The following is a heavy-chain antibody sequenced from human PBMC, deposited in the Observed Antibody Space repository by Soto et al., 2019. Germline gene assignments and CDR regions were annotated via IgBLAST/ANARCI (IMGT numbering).Heavy chain of an antibody. CDR1: GGSISSYY. J-gene: IGHJ4*02. V-gene: IGHV4-59*01. Sequence: PSETLSLTCTVSGGSISSYYWSWIRQPPGKGLEWIGYIYYSGSTNYNPSLKSRVTISVDTSKNQFSLKLSSVTTADTAVYYCVRAGGGWSFDRWGQGTLVTVSS. CDR2: IYYSGST. CDR3: VRAGGGWSFDR. D-gene: IGHD6-19*01.